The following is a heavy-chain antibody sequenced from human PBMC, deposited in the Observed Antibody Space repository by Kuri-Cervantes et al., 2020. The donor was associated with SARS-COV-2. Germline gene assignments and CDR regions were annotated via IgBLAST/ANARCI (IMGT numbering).Heavy chain of an antibody. J-gene: IGHJ6*02. CDR1: GYTFTSYA. CDR3: ARAHYSIKDRYYYYGMDV. V-gene: IGHV1-69*04. Sequence: SVKVSCKASGYTFTSYAISWVRQAPGQGLEWMGRIIPILGIANYAQKFQGRVTITADKSTSTAYMELSSLISEDTAVYYCARAHYSIKDRYYYYGMDVWGQGTTVTVSS. D-gene: IGHD4-11*01. CDR2: IIPILGIA.